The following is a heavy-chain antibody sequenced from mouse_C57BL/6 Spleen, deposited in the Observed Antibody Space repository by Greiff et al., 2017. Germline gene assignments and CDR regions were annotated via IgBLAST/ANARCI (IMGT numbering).Heavy chain of an antibody. D-gene: IGHD6-1*01. CDR1: GYAFSSSW. CDR2: IYPGDGDT. J-gene: IGHJ3*01. CDR3: SRLQLGWGFAY. Sequence: QVQLKESGPELVKPGASVKISCKASGYAFSSSWMNWVKQRPGKGLEWIGRIYPGDGDTNYNGKFKGKATLTADKSSSTAYMQLSSLTSEDSAVYFCSRLQLGWGFAYWGQGTLVTVSA. V-gene: IGHV1-82*01.